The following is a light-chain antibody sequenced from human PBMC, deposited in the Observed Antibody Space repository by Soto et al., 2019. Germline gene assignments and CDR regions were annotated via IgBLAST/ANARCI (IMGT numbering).Light chain of an antibody. CDR1: QSVNNN. CDR2: AAS. J-gene: IGKJ4*01. CDR3: QQYGDSLLT. Sequence: EIVMTQSPATLSVSPGERATLSCRASQSVNNNLAWYQQKPGQAPRFLMHAASTRATGIPPRFSGSGSGTDFTLSISSLQSEDIAVYYCQQYGDSLLTFGGGTKVEIK. V-gene: IGKV3-15*01.